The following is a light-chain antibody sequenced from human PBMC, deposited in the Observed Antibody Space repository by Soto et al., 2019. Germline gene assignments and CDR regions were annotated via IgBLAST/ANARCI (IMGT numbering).Light chain of an antibody. CDR1: QSSSIW. CDR2: KAS. CDR3: QQYTDYPLT. V-gene: IGKV1-5*03. J-gene: IGKJ4*01. Sequence: DIQMTQSPSTLSASVGDSVTITCRASQSSSIWLAWYQQKPGKAPNLLIYKASNLKNGVPSRFSGSGSGTEFTLTISSLQPDDFAIYYCQQYTDYPLTFGGGTKVEIK.